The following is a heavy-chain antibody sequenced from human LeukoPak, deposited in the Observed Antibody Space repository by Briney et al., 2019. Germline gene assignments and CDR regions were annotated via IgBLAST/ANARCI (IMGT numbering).Heavy chain of an antibody. V-gene: IGHV4-4*07. CDR3: AGEFAYYGSGSYWLFDY. CDR1: GGSIIRYY. CDR2: IYTSGST. J-gene: IGHJ4*02. Sequence: SETLSLTCTVSGGSIIRYYGSWIRQPPGKGLEWISRIYTSGSTNYNPSLKSRVTMSVDTSKNQFSLKLSSVTAADTAVYYCAGEFAYYGSGSYWLFDYWGQGTLVTVSS. D-gene: IGHD3-10*01.